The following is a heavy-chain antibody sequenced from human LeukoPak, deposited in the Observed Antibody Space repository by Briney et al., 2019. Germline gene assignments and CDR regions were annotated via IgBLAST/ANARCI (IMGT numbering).Heavy chain of an antibody. V-gene: IGHV4-59*01. D-gene: IGHD2-21*02. CDR3: ARDGGAVVTGDAFDI. CDR2: IYYSGST. CDR1: GGSISSYY. J-gene: IGHJ3*02. Sequence: PSETLSLTCTVSGGSISSYYWSWIRQPPGKGLEWIGYIYYSGSTNYNPSLKSRVTISVDTSKNQFSLKLSSVTAADTAVYYCARDGGAVVTGDAFDIWGQGTMVTVSS.